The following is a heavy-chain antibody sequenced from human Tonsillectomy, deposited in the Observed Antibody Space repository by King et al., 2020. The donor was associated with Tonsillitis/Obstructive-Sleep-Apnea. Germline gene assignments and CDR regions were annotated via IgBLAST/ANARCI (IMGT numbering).Heavy chain of an antibody. Sequence: VQLVESGGGEVQPGRSLRLSCAVSGFTFSSYGMHWVRQAPGKGLEWVAVISYDGSNKYYADSVKGRFTISRDNSQNTLYLQMNSLRAEDTAVYYCAKGGEAFDYWGQGTLVTVSS. J-gene: IGHJ4*02. CDR1: GFTFSSYG. V-gene: IGHV3-30*18. CDR3: AKGGEAFDY. CDR2: ISYDGSNK. D-gene: IGHD3-16*01.